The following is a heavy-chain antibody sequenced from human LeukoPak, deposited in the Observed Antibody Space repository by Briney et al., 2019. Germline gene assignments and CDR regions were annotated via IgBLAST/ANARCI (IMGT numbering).Heavy chain of an antibody. CDR3: ARDGRIAVAGTLDY. V-gene: IGHV3-21*01. J-gene: IGHJ4*02. CDR2: IGSSSSYI. CDR1: RFIFHHHS. Sequence: SYLACRFIFHHHSMILVLDAAGQGEGGGSSIGSSSSYIYYAESVKGRFTISRDNAKNSLYLQMNSLRAEDTAVYYCARDGRIAVAGTLDYWGQGTLVTVSS. D-gene: IGHD6-19*01.